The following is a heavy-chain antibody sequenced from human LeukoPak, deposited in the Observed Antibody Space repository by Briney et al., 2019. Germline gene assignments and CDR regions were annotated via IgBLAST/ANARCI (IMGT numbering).Heavy chain of an antibody. CDR3: AKDTLTGDGWFDP. CDR2: ISWNSGSI. D-gene: IGHD7-27*01. CDR1: GFTFDDYA. Sequence: GGSLRLSCAASGFTFDDYAMHWVRQAPGKGLEWVSGISWNSGSISYADSVKGRFTISRDNAKNSLYLQMNSLRAEDTALYYCAKDTLTGDGWFDPWGQGTLVTVSS. V-gene: IGHV3-9*01. J-gene: IGHJ5*02.